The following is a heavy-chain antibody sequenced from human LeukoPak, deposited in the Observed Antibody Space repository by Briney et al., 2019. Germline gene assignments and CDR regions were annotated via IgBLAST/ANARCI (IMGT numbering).Heavy chain of an antibody. Sequence: SETLSLTCTVSGGSISSSSYYWGWIRQPPGKGLEWIGSIYYSGSTYYNPSLKSRVTISVDTSKNQFSLKLSSVTAADTAVYYCAREPESEYDSSGPDAFDIWGQGTMVTVSS. J-gene: IGHJ3*02. CDR2: IYYSGST. CDR1: GGSISSSSYY. V-gene: IGHV4-39*07. CDR3: AREPESEYDSSGPDAFDI. D-gene: IGHD3-22*01.